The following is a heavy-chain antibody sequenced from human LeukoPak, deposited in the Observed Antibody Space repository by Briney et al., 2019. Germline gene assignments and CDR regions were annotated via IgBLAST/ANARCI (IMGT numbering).Heavy chain of an antibody. Sequence: GGSLRLSCAASGFTFSNFAMSWVRQAPGKGLEWVSAISGTTGSTFYADSVKGRFTISRDNSKNTLYLQMNSLRVEDTAVYYCTKDPADGGRWWYAFYNWGQGAMVGVFS. CDR1: GFTFSNFA. V-gene: IGHV3-23*01. CDR2: ISGTTGST. J-gene: IGHJ3*02. CDR3: TKDPADGGRWWYAFYN. D-gene: IGHD2-8*02.